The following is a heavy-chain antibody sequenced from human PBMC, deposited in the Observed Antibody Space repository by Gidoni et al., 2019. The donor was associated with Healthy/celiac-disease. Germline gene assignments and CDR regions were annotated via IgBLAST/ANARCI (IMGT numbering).Heavy chain of an antibody. D-gene: IGHD2-15*01. J-gene: IGHJ4*02. CDR2: IKQDGSEK. CDR1: GFTFSTYW. V-gene: IGHV3-7*04. CDR3: ARAVVAATPN. Sequence: EVQLVESGGGLVQPGGSLRLSCSASGFTFSTYWMSWFRQAPGKGLEWVANIKQDGSEKYYVDSVKGRFTISRDNAKNSLYLQMNSLRAEDTAVYYCARAVVAATPNWGQGTLVTVSS.